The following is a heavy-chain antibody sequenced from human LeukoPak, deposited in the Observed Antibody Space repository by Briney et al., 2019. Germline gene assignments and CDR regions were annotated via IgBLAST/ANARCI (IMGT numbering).Heavy chain of an antibody. J-gene: IGHJ6*02. CDR2: IKEDGSEK. V-gene: IGHV3-7*05. Sequence: GGSLRLSCAASRLTLSSYWMSWVRQAPGKGLEWVANIKEDGSEKYYVDSVKGRFTISRDNAKNSVFLQMSSLRAEDTAVYYCARAYYDSTYGMDVWGQGTTVTVSS. D-gene: IGHD3-22*01. CDR1: RLTLSSYW. CDR3: ARAYYDSTYGMDV.